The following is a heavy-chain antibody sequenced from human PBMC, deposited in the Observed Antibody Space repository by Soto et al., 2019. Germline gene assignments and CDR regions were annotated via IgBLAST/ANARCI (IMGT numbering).Heavy chain of an antibody. CDR1: GGSISSGDYY. D-gene: IGHD3-16*02. CDR2: IYFSEST. J-gene: IGHJ3*02. Sequence: QVQLQESGPGLVKPSQTLSLTCNVSGGSISSGDYYWSWIRQPPGKGLEWIGYIYFSESTSYNPSLGXRVTRSGDKSKXXXSXGLTSVTAADTAVYYCGILDMITFGGVIGPNDAFDSWGQGKMVTVSS. CDR3: GILDMITFGGVIGPNDAFDS. V-gene: IGHV4-30-4*01.